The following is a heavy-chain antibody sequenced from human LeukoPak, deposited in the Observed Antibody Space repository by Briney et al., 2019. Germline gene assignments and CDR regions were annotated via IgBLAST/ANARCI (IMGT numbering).Heavy chain of an antibody. V-gene: IGHV4-59*01. CDR3: ARGRMAGTYVFDY. CDR1: GGSISSYY. CDR2: IYDSGST. D-gene: IGHD6-19*01. Sequence: SETLSLTCTVSGGSISSYYWSWIRQPPGKGLEWIGYIYDSGSTNYNPSLKSRVTISVDTSKNQFSLKLSSVTAADTAVYYCARGRMAGTYVFDYWGQGTLVTVSS. J-gene: IGHJ4*02.